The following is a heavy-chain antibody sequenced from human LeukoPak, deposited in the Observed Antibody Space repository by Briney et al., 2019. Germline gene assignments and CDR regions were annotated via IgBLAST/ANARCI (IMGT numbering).Heavy chain of an antibody. CDR3: AKPRYYDSSGYPRFGRGPIDY. V-gene: IGHV3-30*18. Sequence: GGSLRLSCAASGFTFSSYGMHWVRQAPGKGLEWVAVISYDGSNKYYAGSVKGRFTISRDNSKNTLYLQMNSLRAEDTAVYYCAKPRYYDSSGYPRFGRGPIDYWGQGTLVTVSS. CDR1: GFTFSSYG. J-gene: IGHJ4*02. D-gene: IGHD3-22*01. CDR2: ISYDGSNK.